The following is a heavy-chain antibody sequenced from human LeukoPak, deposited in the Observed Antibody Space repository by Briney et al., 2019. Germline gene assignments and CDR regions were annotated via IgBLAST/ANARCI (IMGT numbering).Heavy chain of an antibody. V-gene: IGHV3-23*01. J-gene: IGHJ3*02. D-gene: IGHD2-2*02. CDR3: AKIVVVPAAIQRWGDPTLGDAFDI. CDR1: GFTFSSYA. CDR2: ISGSGGST. Sequence: PGGSLRLSCAASGFTFSSYAMSWVRQAPGKGLEWVSAISGSGGSTYYADSVKGRFTISRDNSKNTLYLQMNSLRAEDTAVYYCAKIVVVPAAIQRWGDPTLGDAFDIWGQGTMVTVSS.